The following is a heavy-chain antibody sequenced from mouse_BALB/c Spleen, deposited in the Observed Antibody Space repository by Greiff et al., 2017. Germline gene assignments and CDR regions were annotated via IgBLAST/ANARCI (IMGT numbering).Heavy chain of an antibody. V-gene: IGHV6-6*02. Sequence: EVQRVESGGGLVQPGGSMKLSCVASGFTFSNYWMNWVRQSPEKGLEWVAEIRLKSNNYATHYAESVKGRFTISRDDSKSSVYLQMNNLRAEDTGMYYCTRPLYDGTPYYYAMDYWGQGTSVTVSA. CDR2: IRLKSNNYAT. CDR1: GFTFSNYW. J-gene: IGHJ4*01. D-gene: IGHD2-3*01. CDR3: TRPLYDGTPYYYAMDY.